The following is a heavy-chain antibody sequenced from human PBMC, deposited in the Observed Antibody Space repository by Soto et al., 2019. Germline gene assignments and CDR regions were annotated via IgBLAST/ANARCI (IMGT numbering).Heavy chain of an antibody. D-gene: IGHD6-13*01. V-gene: IGHV4-59*12. CDR1: GGSICIFS. CDR3: ARGSSSPYNWFAP. CDR2: VYHTGST. J-gene: IGHJ5*02. Sequence: SETLSLTCNASGGSICIFSGCWIRQTPGKGLEWIGDVYHTGSTSYNPSLKRRVTISVDTSKNRFSLKLSSVTAADTSVYYCARGSSSPYNWFAPWGQGTLVTVSS.